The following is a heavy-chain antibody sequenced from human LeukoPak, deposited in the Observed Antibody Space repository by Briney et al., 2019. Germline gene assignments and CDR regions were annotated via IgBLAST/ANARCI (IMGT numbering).Heavy chain of an antibody. J-gene: IGHJ4*02. CDR3: ATRGVKYYFDY. CDR1: GFSFSNYW. D-gene: IGHD3-3*01. CDR2: IKQDGSEI. V-gene: IGHV3-7*03. Sequence: PGGSLRLSCEASGFSFSNYWMSWVRQAPGKGLEWVANIKQDGSEIYYVDSVRGRFTISRDNAKNSLYLQMNSLRAEDTAVYYCATRGVKYYFDYWGQGTLVTVSS.